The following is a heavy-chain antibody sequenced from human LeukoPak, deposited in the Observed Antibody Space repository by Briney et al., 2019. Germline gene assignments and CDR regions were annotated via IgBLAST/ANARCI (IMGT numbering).Heavy chain of an antibody. J-gene: IGHJ4*02. V-gene: IGHV1/OR15-1*04. CDR3: ARDCTHSGYDSRDTPLEFDY. Sequence: ASVKVSCKASGYIFTDYYMHWVRQAPGQELGWMGRINPNSGGTNYARKFQGRVTMTRDTSISTAYMELRSLRSDDTAVYYCARDCTHSGYDSRDTPLEFDYWGQGTLVTVSS. D-gene: IGHD5-12*01. CDR1: GYIFTDYY. CDR2: INPNSGGT.